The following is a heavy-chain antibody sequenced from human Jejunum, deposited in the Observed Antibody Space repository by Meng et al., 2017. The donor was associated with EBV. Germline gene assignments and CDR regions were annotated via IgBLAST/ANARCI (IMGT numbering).Heavy chain of an antibody. CDR2: MHPGGST. V-gene: IGHV4-4*02. J-gene: IGHJ4*02. CDR3: AKSNDYSLNS. Sequence: QVQLQESGPGLVKPAGTLSLPCAVSGDSTSSSHWWRWVRQPPGKGLEWIGEMHPGGSTNYNPSLKSRVTISVDNSKNQFSLKLTSVTAADTAVYYCAKSNDYSLNSWGQGTLVTVSS. CDR1: GDSTSSSHW. D-gene: IGHD4-11*01.